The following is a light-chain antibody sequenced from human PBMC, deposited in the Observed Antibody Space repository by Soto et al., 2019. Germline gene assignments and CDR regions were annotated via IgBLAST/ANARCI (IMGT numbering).Light chain of an antibody. CDR2: LGS. CDR1: QSLLHSNGYNY. J-gene: IGKJ1*01. CDR3: MQDLQTPWT. Sequence: DIVMTQSPLSLPVTPGEPASISCRSSQSLLHSNGYNYLDWYLQKPGQSPQLLIYLGSNRASGVHDRFSGSGSGTDFTLKIRRVEAEDVGVYYCMQDLQTPWTFGQGTKVEIK. V-gene: IGKV2-28*01.